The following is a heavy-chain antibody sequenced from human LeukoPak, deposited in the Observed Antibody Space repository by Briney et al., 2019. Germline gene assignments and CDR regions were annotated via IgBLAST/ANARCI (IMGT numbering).Heavy chain of an antibody. J-gene: IGHJ3*02. Sequence: GGSLRLSCAASGFTFNNYAMSWVRQAPGKGLEWVSAISESGATTYYADSVKGRFTMSRDSSKNTLYLQMDSLRAEDTAVYYCAKDVKTIDAFDIWGQGTMVTVSS. CDR1: GFTFNNYA. V-gene: IGHV3-23*01. CDR3: AKDVKTIDAFDI. CDR2: ISESGATT.